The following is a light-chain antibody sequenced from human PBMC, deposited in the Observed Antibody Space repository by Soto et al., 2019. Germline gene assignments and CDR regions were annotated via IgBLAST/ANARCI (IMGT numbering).Light chain of an antibody. Sequence: DIQMTQSPSSLSASVGDRVTITCRASQSISSYLNWYQQKPGKAPKLLIYAASSLQSGVPSWFSGSVSGTDFTLTISSLQPEDFATYYCQQSYSTPPYTFGQRTKLEIK. J-gene: IGKJ2*01. CDR3: QQSYSTPPYT. V-gene: IGKV1-39*01. CDR2: AAS. CDR1: QSISSY.